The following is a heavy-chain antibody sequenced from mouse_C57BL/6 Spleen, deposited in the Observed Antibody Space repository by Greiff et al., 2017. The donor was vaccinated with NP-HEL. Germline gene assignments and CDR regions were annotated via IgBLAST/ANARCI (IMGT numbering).Heavy chain of an antibody. Sequence: QVQLQQPGAELVKPGASVKLSCKASGYTFTSYWMHWVKQRPGQGLEWIGMIHPNSGSTNYNEKFKSKATLTVDKSSSTAYMQLSSLTSEDSAVYYCARDYDGYYNWYFDGWGTGTTVTVSS. V-gene: IGHV1-64*01. CDR2: IHPNSGST. D-gene: IGHD2-3*01. CDR1: GYTFTSYW. CDR3: ARDYDGYYNWYFDG. J-gene: IGHJ1*03.